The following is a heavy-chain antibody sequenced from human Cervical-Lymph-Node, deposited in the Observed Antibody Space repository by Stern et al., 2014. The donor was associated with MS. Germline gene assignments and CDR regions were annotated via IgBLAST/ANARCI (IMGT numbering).Heavy chain of an antibody. CDR1: GFTFTTYG. J-gene: IGHJ4*02. CDR3: ARDKQWIFDY. Sequence: EVQLVESGGGLVKPGGSLRLSCAASGFTFTTYGMTWVRQAPGKGLEWVSSISSSSTYIYYADSVKGRFTISRDNAKNSLYLQMNSLRAEDTAVYYCARDKQWIFDYWGQGTLVTVSS. CDR2: ISSSSTYI. V-gene: IGHV3-21*01. D-gene: IGHD6-19*01.